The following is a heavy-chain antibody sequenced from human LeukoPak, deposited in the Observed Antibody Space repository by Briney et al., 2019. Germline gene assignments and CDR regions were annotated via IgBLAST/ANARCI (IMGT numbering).Heavy chain of an antibody. V-gene: IGHV3-21*01. CDR2: ISSSSSYI. CDR3: ASTGITGTTGNYYYYYSGMDV. Sequence: GGSLRLSCAASGFTFSSYSMNWVRQAPGKGLEWVSSISSSSSYIYYADSVKGRFTISRDNAKNSLYLQMNSLRAEDTAVYYCASTGITGTTGNYYYYYSGMDVWGQGTTVTVSS. D-gene: IGHD1-20*01. J-gene: IGHJ6*02. CDR1: GFTFSSYS.